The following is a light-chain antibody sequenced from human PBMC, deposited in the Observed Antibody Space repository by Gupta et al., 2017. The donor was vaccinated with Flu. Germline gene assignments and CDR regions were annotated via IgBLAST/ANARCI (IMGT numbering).Light chain of an antibody. Sequence: EHVLTQSPGTLSLSPGESATLSCRASQSVANSHLAWHQQKPGQAPRLVIHGISNRATGIPDRFSGSGSGTDFTLTISRLEPEDFAVYFCQQYDTSPLTFGGGTRVEIK. CDR2: GIS. V-gene: IGKV3-20*01. CDR1: QSVANSH. CDR3: QQYDTSPLT. J-gene: IGKJ4*01.